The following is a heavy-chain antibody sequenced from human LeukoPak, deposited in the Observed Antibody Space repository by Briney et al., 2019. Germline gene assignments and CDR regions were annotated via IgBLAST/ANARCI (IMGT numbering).Heavy chain of an antibody. CDR2: IRPTDGAT. D-gene: IGHD1-26*01. V-gene: IGHV1-2*02. CDR3: ARGRYRYSYDY. CDR1: GYIFADHF. Sequence: ASVRVSCKASGYIFADHFFHWVRQAPGQGLEWMGWIRPTDGATKVAQKFQGRVTLTRDTSISTVYMETSGLRFDDTAMYYCARGRYRYSYDYWGQGTLVTVSS. J-gene: IGHJ4*02.